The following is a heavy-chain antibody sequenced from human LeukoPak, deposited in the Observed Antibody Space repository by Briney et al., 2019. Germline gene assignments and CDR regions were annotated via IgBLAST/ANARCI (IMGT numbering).Heavy chain of an antibody. Sequence: PGGSLRLSCAASGFTFSSFAMSWVRQAPGRGLEWVSAIRGSGGMTYYPDSVRGRFAISRDNSKNTLYLQMSSLRAEDTAVYYCAKDLYEDSSSYFDNWGQGTLVTVSS. D-gene: IGHD6-6*01. CDR2: IRGSGGMT. J-gene: IGHJ4*02. CDR3: AKDLYEDSSSYFDN. V-gene: IGHV3-23*01. CDR1: GFTFSSFA.